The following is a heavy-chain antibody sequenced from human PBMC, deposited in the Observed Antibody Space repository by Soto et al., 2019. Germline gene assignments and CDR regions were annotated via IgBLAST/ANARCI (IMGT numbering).Heavy chain of an antibody. CDR2: IYPGDSDT. V-gene: IGHV5-51*01. CDR1: GYSFTSYW. D-gene: IGHD3-3*01. CDR3: ASRDFWSGYDDAFDI. J-gene: IGHJ3*02. Sequence: GESLKISCKGSGYSFTSYWIGWVRQMPGKGLEWMGIIYPGDSDTRYSPSFQGQVTISADKSISTAYLQWSSLKASDTAMYSCASRDFWSGYDDAFDIWGQGTMVTVSS.